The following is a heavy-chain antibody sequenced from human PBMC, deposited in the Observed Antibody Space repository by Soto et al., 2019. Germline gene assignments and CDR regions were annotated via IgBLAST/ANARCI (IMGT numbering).Heavy chain of an antibody. J-gene: IGHJ4*02. CDR3: ARDGLGAHGPHDF. Sequence: SLRLSCAASGFTFSSYGMHWVRQAPGKGLEWVAVISSDGGDTYYADSITGRFIISRDNSKYTLSLQMNSLRPEDTAVYYCARDGLGAHGPHDFWGQGTPVTVSS. CDR2: ISSDGGDT. V-gene: IGHV3-30*03. CDR1: GFTFSSYG. D-gene: IGHD1-26*01.